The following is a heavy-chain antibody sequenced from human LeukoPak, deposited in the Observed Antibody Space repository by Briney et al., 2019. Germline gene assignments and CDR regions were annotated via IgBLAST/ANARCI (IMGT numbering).Heavy chain of an antibody. CDR3: AIHGSGGTMYYFDY. Sequence: TGGSLRLSCAASGFTVSSNYMSWVRQAPGKGLEWVSVIYSGGSTYYADSVKGRFTISRDNSKDTLYLQMNSLRAEDTAVYYCAIHGSGGTMYYFDYWGQGTLVTVSS. CDR1: GFTVSSNY. J-gene: IGHJ4*02. D-gene: IGHD3-10*01. V-gene: IGHV3-53*01. CDR2: IYSGGST.